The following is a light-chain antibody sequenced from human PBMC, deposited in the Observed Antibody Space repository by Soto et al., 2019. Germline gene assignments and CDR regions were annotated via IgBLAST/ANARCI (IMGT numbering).Light chain of an antibody. CDR3: QQYNSYWT. V-gene: IGKV1-5*01. Sequence: DIQVTASPSTLSASVGDRVTITCRASQSIGTWLAWYQQKPGKATKLLIYDASSLESGVPARFSGSGSGTEFTLTISSMQPDDFATYYCQQYNSYWTFGQDTK. J-gene: IGKJ1*01. CDR2: DAS. CDR1: QSIGTW.